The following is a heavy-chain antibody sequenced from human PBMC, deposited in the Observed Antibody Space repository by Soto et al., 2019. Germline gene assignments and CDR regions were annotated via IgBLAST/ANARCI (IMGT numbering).Heavy chain of an antibody. Sequence: QVQLVQSGAEVKKPGASVKVSCKASGYTFTTYGISWVRQAPGQGLEWMGWISAYNGNTNYAQKVQGRVTMTTDTSTSTAYMEPRSLRSDDTAVYYCARDYSSSWYRWFNPWGQGTLVTVSS. CDR3: ARDYSSSWYRWFNP. D-gene: IGHD6-13*01. CDR2: ISAYNGNT. CDR1: GYTFTTYG. V-gene: IGHV1-18*01. J-gene: IGHJ5*02.